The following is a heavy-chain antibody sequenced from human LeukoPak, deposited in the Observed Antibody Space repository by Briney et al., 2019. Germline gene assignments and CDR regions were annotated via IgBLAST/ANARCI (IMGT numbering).Heavy chain of an antibody. Sequence: PGGSLRLSCAASGFSFSSYEMNWVRQAPGKGLEWVSYISSSGSTIYYADSVKGRFTISRDNAKNSLYLQMNSLRAEDTAIYYCARQHSDFWLPADYWGQGTLVTVSS. D-gene: IGHD3-3*01. CDR1: GFSFSSYE. V-gene: IGHV3-48*03. CDR3: ARQHSDFWLPADY. J-gene: IGHJ4*02. CDR2: ISSSGSTI.